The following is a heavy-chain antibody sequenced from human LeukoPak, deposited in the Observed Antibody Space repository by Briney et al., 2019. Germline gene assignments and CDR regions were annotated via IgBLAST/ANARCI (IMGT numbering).Heavy chain of an antibody. CDR2: ISSDGNHR. CDR3: AKDGQGFDY. J-gene: IGHJ4*02. CDR1: GFTFNSYA. Sequence: GGSLRLSCAASGFTFNSYAIYWVRQAPGKGLQWVAVISSDGNHRYYADSVKGRFTISRDNSKNTLYLQMNSLRAEDTAVYYCAKDGQGFDYWGQGTLVTVSS. V-gene: IGHV3-30-3*01.